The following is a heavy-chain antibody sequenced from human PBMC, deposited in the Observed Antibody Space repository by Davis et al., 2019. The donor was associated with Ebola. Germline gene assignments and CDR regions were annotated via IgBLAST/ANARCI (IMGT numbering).Heavy chain of an antibody. V-gene: IGHV1-8*03. CDR1: GGTFSSYA. D-gene: IGHD3-10*01. J-gene: IGHJ4*02. CDR2: MNPNSGNT. Sequence: AASVKVSCKASGGTFSSYAISWVRQAPGQGLEWMGWMNPNSGNTGYAQKFQGRVTITRDTSASTAYMELSSLRSEETAVYYCARDETYYYGSGSPLFGYGGQGTLVTVSS. CDR3: ARDETYYYGSGSPLFGY.